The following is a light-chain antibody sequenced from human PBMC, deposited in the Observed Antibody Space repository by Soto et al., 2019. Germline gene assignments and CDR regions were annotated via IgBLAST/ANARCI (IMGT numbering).Light chain of an antibody. J-gene: IGKJ1*01. Sequence: EIVMTQSPATLSVSPGERATLSCRASQSVSSSYLAWYQQKPGQAPRLLMYGASSRATGIPDRFSGSGSGTDFTLTISRLEPEDFAVYYCQQYGSSLWTFGQGTKVEIK. CDR2: GAS. CDR1: QSVSSSY. V-gene: IGKV3-20*01. CDR3: QQYGSSLWT.